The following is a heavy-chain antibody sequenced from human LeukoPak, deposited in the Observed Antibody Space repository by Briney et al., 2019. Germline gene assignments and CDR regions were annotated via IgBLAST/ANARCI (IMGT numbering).Heavy chain of an antibody. CDR1: GGSISSYY. CDR3: ARVGPYYYDSSGQTLDY. Sequence: SETLSLTCTVSGGSISSYYWSWIRQPPGKGLEWIGYIYYNGSTNYNPSLKSRVTISVDTSKNQFSLKLSSVTAADTAVYYCARVGPYYYDSSGQTLDYWGQGTLVTVSS. CDR2: IYYNGST. D-gene: IGHD3-22*01. V-gene: IGHV4-59*01. J-gene: IGHJ4*02.